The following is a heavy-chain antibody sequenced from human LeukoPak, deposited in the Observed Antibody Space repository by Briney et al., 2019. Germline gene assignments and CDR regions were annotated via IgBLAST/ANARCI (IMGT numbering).Heavy chain of an antibody. J-gene: IGHJ4*02. V-gene: IGHV3-74*01. CDR3: ARYDSSGSHFDY. D-gene: IGHD3-22*01. CDR2: ITNDGSST. CDR1: GLTFSSHW. Sequence: PGGSLRLSCAASGLTFSSHWMHWVRQAPGKGLVWVSRITNDGSSTTYADSVKGRFTISRDNAKNSLYLQMNTLRAEDTAVYYCARYDSSGSHFDYWGQGTLVTVSS.